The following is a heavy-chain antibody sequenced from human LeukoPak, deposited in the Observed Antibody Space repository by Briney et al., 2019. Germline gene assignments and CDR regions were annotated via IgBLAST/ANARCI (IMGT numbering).Heavy chain of an antibody. CDR1: GFTFSSYG. CDR3: AKPDEWASSSWTDAFDI. D-gene: IGHD6-13*01. J-gene: IGHJ3*02. V-gene: IGHV3-30*02. CDR2: IRYDGSNK. Sequence: GGSLRLSCAASGFTFSSYGMHWVRQAPGKGLEWVAFIRYDGSNKYYADSVKGRFTISRDNSKNTLYLQMNSLRAEDTAVYYCAKPDEWASSSWTDAFDIWGQGTMVTVSS.